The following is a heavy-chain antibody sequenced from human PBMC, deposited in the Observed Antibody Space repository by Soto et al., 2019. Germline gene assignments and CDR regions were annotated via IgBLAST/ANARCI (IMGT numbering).Heavy chain of an antibody. J-gene: IGHJ3*02. Sequence: PSQTLSLTCDISGDSVSSNTAAWSWVRLSPSRGLEWLGRTYYRSKWYNDYAVSVKSRITINLDTSKNQFSLQLNSVTPEDTAVYYCARELESRYYDSISDAFDIWGQGTLVTVSS. CDR3: ARELESRYYDSISDAFDI. D-gene: IGHD3-22*01. V-gene: IGHV6-1*01. CDR1: GDSVSSNTAA. CDR2: TYYRSKWYN.